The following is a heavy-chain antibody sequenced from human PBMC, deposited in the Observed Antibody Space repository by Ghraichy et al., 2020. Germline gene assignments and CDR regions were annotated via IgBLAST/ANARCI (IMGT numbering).Heavy chain of an antibody. D-gene: IGHD3-10*01. J-gene: IGHJ4*02. V-gene: IGHV3-33*01. CDR2: IWYDGRNN. CDR1: GFMFTNYG. Sequence: GGSLRLSCTASGFMFTNYGMHWVRQAPDKGLEWVALIWYDGRNNYYADSVMGRFTIDRDNFKNTLYLQMNSLRAEDTAVYYCARRGYDNYGYYIDYWGQGTLVTVSS. CDR3: ARRGYDNYGYYIDY.